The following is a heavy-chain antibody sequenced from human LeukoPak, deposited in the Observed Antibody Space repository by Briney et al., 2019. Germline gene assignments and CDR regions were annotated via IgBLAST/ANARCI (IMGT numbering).Heavy chain of an antibody. Sequence: GSLRLSCAASGFTFSSYGMSWVRQAPGKGLDWVSAISGSGGSTYYADSVKGRFTISRDNSKNTLYLQMNSLRAEDTAVYYCAKALYYYDSSGYYFDYWGQGTLVTVSS. CDR2: ISGSGGST. J-gene: IGHJ4*02. D-gene: IGHD3-22*01. V-gene: IGHV3-23*01. CDR1: GFTFSSYG. CDR3: AKALYYYDSSGYYFDY.